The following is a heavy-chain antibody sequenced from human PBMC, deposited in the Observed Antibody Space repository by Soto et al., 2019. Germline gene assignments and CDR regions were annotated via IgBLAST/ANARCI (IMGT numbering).Heavy chain of an antibody. Sequence: GESLKISCKGSGYSFTSYWISWVRQMPGKGLEWMGRIDPSDSYTNYSPSFQGHVTISADKSISTAYLQWSSLKASDTAMYYCARVMTTVTTWLDYWGQGTLVTVSS. J-gene: IGHJ4*02. CDR3: ARVMTTVTTWLDY. CDR2: IDPSDSYT. D-gene: IGHD4-17*01. V-gene: IGHV5-10-1*01. CDR1: GYSFTSYW.